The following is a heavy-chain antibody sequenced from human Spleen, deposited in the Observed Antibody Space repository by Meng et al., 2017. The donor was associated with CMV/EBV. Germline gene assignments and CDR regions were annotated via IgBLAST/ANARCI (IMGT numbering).Heavy chain of an antibody. CDR1: GFTFSSYA. J-gene: IGHJ3*02. CDR2: ISGSGGST. Sequence: GESLKISCAASGFTFSSYAMSWVRQAPGKGLEWVSAISGSGGSTYYADSVKGRFTISRDNSKNTLYLQMNSLRAEDTAVYYCARVDHLDAFDIWGQGTLVTVSS. V-gene: IGHV3-23*01. D-gene: IGHD2-2*03. CDR3: ARVDHLDAFDI.